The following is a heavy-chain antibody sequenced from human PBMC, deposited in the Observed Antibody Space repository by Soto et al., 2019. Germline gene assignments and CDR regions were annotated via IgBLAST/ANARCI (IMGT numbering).Heavy chain of an antibody. V-gene: IGHV4-31*03. CDR2: IYYSGNT. CDR3: ARVADCSGGRCYFSVDY. J-gene: IGHJ4*02. CDR1: GGSISSGGYY. Sequence: SETLSLTCTVSGGSISSGGYYWSWIRQHPGKGLEWIGYIYYSGNTYYNPSLKSRVTLSVDTSKNQFSLKLNSVTAADTAVYYCARVADCSGGRCYFSVDYWGQGTLVTVSS. D-gene: IGHD2-15*01.